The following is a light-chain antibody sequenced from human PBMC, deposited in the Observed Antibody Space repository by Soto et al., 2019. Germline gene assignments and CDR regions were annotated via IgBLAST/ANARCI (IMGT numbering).Light chain of an antibody. CDR2: EVT. CDR1: SNDIGTYNF. V-gene: IGLV2-8*01. CDR3: SSYAGSNNYVV. Sequence: QSVLTQPPSASGSPGQSVTISCTGTSNDIGTYNFVSWYQQHPGKAPKLIIYEVTKRPSGVPDRFSGSKSGITASLTVSGLQAEDEADYYCSSYAGSNNYVVFGGGTKLTVL. J-gene: IGLJ2*01.